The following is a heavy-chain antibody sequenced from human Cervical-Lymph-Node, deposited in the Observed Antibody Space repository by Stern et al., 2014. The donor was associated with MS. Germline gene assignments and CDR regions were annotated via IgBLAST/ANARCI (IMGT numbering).Heavy chain of an antibody. CDR3: ARRGTTGIDY. CDR1: GGSISNYY. V-gene: IGHV4-59*08. J-gene: IGHJ4*02. CDR2: IYYSGST. D-gene: IGHD4-17*01. Sequence: VQLVESGPGLAKPSETLSLTCTVSGGSISNYYWSWIRQPPGKGLERIGYIYYSGSTNYNPSLKSRVALSVDTSKDQLSLNLPPVTAADTGVYYCARRGTTGIDYWGQGTLVTVSS.